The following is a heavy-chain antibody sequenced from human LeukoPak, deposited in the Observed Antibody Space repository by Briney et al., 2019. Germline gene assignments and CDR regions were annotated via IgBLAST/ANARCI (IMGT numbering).Heavy chain of an antibody. CDR2: IYYRGST. Sequence: SQTLSLTCTVSNGDINNYYWSWVRQPAGKGPEWIGYIYYRGSTKYNPSLKSRVTISIDTSNDQVSLRLTSVTAADTAVYYCARSESGVQFFQHYFYIDAWGKGTTVTVSS. CDR3: ARSESGVQFFQHYFYIDA. V-gene: IGHV4-59*01. CDR1: NGDINNYY. J-gene: IGHJ6*03. D-gene: IGHD2-2*01.